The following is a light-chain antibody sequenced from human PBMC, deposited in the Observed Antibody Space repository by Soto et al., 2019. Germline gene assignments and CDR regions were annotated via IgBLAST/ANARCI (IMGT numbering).Light chain of an antibody. Sequence: DIQMTQSPSSLSASVGDRVSITCRASQDIRSYLNWYQQKPGKAPELLIYATSNLQSGAPPRLSASGSGTDFTLTISSLQPEDFATYYCQQGYSTQWTSGQGTKVEIK. V-gene: IGKV1-39*01. J-gene: IGKJ1*01. CDR1: QDIRSY. CDR2: ATS. CDR3: QQGYSTQWT.